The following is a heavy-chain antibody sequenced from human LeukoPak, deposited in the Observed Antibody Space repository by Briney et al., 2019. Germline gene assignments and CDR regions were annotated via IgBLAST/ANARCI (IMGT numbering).Heavy chain of an antibody. V-gene: IGHV1-2*06. J-gene: IGHJ5*02. CDR2: INPNSGGT. D-gene: IGHD2-2*02. CDR1: GYTLTGYY. CDR3: ARGGQLLYHWFDP. Sequence: ASVTVSCTASGYTLTGYYMHWVRQAPGQGLEWMGRINPNSGGTNYAQKFQGRVTMTRDTSISTAYMELSRLRSDDTAVYYCARGGQLLYHWFDPWGQGTLVTVSS.